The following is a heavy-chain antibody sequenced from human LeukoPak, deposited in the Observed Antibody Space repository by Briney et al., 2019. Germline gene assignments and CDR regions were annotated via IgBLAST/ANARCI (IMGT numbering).Heavy chain of an antibody. CDR1: GFTFSTYT. Sequence: PGGSLRLSCVASGFTFSTYTMYWVRHPPGKRLEWVSIIGNNGGGIRYADSVKGRFTISRDNFKSALYLQMNSLRVEDTAVYYCAIDPNWGTHSWGQGVLVTVSS. V-gene: IGHV3-23*01. D-gene: IGHD7-27*01. CDR3: AIDPNWGTHS. CDR2: IGNNGGGI. J-gene: IGHJ4*02.